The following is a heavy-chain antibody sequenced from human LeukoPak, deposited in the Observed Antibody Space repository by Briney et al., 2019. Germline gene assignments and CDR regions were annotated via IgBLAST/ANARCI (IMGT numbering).Heavy chain of an antibody. CDR1: GYTLTELS. CDR2: FDPEDGET. V-gene: IGHV1-24*01. Sequence: ASVKVSCKVSGYTLTELSMHWVRQAPGKGLEWMGGFDPEDGETVYAQKFQGRVTMTEDTSTDTAYMELSSLRSEDTAVYYCTSSSWQRGDYWGQGTLVTVSS. D-gene: IGHD6-13*01. J-gene: IGHJ4*02. CDR3: TSSSWQRGDY.